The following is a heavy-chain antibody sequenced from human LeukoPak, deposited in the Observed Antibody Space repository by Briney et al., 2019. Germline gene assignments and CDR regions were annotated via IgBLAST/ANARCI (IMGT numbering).Heavy chain of an antibody. CDR2: INPNSGGT. Sequence: ASVKVSCKASGYTFTGYYMHWVRQAPGQGLEWMGWINPNSGGTNYAQKFQGRVTMTRDTSISTAYMGLSRLRSDDTAVYYCARGGAARLHYYYYMDVWGKGTTVTVSS. J-gene: IGHJ6*03. V-gene: IGHV1-2*02. D-gene: IGHD6-6*01. CDR1: GYTFTGYY. CDR3: ARGGAARLHYYYYMDV.